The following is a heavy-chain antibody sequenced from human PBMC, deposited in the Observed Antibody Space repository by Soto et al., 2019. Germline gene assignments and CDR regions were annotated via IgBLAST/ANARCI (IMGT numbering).Heavy chain of an antibody. D-gene: IGHD3-22*01. V-gene: IGHV1-18*01. J-gene: IGHJ4*02. CDR2: ISAYNGNT. Sequence: ASVKVSFKASGYTFTSYGISWVRQAPGQGLEWMGWISAYNGNTNYAQKLQGRVTMTTDTSTSTAYMELRSLRSDDTAVYYCARDDSSGYYHHFDYWGQETLVTVSS. CDR1: GYTFTSYG. CDR3: ARDDSSGYYHHFDY.